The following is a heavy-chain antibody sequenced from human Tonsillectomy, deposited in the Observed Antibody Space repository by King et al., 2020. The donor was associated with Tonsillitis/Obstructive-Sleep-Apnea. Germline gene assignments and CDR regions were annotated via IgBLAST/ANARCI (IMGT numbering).Heavy chain of an antibody. D-gene: IGHD3-9*01. CDR3: TTDLRLLTY. CDR1: GFTFSHAW. V-gene: IGHV3-15*01. Sequence: VQLVESGGSLVKPGGTLRLSCAASGFTFSHAWMSWVRQAPGKGLEWVGRIKSKTDGGTTDYAAPVKGRFTISSDDSKNTRYLQMNSLNTEDTAVYYCTTDLRLLTYWGQGTLVTVSS. J-gene: IGHJ4*02. CDR2: IKSKTDGGTT.